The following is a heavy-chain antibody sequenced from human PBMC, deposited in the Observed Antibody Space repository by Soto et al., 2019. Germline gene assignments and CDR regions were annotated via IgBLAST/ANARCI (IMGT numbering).Heavy chain of an antibody. CDR3: AREGYNFGPFDY. V-gene: IGHV4-59*01. CDR1: GGSISSYY. Sequence: PSETLSLTCTVSGGSISSYYWSWIRQPPGKGLEWIGYIYYSGSTNYNPSLKSRVTISIDTSKNQFSLKFNSVTAADTAVYYCAREGYNFGPFDYWGQGALVTVS. CDR2: IYYSGST. D-gene: IGHD5-18*01. J-gene: IGHJ4*02.